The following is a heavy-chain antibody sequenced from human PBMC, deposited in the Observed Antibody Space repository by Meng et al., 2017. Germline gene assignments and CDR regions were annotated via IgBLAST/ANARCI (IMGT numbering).Heavy chain of an antibody. Sequence: QVQLVQSGAEVKKPGASVKVSCKASGYTFTSYDINWVRQATGQGLEWMGWMNPNSGNTDYAQKFQGRVTMTRNTSISTAYMELNSLRAEDTAVYYCARVSGRDQKAAPFDYWGQGTLVTVSS. J-gene: IGHJ4*02. CDR2: MNPNSGNT. CDR1: GYTFTSYD. D-gene: IGHD1-26*01. V-gene: IGHV1-8*01. CDR3: ARVSGRDQKAAPFDY.